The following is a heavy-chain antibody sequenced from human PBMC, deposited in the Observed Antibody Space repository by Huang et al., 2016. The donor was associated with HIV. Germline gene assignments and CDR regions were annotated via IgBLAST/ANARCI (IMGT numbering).Heavy chain of an antibody. CDR3: AREAWASGVAHYFDY. CDR2: FDTTSGAI. Sequence: QVQLVQSGAEVKRPGASVKVSCKASGYSFTGHFIHWVRQAPGQGLEGMVRFDTTSGAINVASRFQGRVSMTRDKSIGTAYMELSGLRSDDTAVFFCAREAWASGVAHYFDYWGPGTLVTVSS. CDR1: GYSFTGHF. J-gene: IGHJ4*02. D-gene: IGHD3-10*01. V-gene: IGHV1-2*06.